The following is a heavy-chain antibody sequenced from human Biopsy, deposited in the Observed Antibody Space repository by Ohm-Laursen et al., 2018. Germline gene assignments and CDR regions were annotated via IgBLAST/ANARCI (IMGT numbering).Heavy chain of an antibody. J-gene: IGHJ5*01. CDR1: GFTYTTFA. CDR3: ATELLPPGVGGPWLDS. Sequence: SLRLSCAASGFTYTTFAMSWVRQAPGKGPEWVSPISASSSYIHYADSVKGRFTVSRDNAKNSLYLQMNSLRAADTAIYYCATELLPPGVGGPWLDSWGQGTPVTVSS. CDR2: ISASSSYI. V-gene: IGHV3-21*06. D-gene: IGHD3-16*01.